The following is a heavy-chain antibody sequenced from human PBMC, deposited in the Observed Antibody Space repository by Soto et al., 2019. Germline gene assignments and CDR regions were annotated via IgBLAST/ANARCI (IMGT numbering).Heavy chain of an antibody. J-gene: IGHJ5*02. V-gene: IGHV1-2*02. D-gene: IGHD1-1*01. CDR1: GYTFTGYY. CDR2: INPNSGGT. Sequence: ASVKVSCKASGYTFTGYYMHWVRQAPGQGLEWMGWINPNSGGTNYAQKFQGRVTMTRDTSISTAYMELSRLRSDDTAVYYCARDRVKLERDWFDPWGQGTMVTVSS. CDR3: ARDRVKLERDWFDP.